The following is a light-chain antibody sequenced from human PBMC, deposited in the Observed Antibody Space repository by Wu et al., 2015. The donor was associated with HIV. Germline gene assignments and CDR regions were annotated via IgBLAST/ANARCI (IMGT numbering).Light chain of an antibody. CDR2: DAS. CDR1: QSVANN. Sequence: EIVMTQSPATLSVSPGERATLSCRASQSVANNLAWYQQKPGQAPRLPIYDASTRAAGIPARFSGSGSETDFTLTISSLEPEDFAIYFCQQRSVWPLTFGGGTRV. V-gene: IGKV3-11*01. J-gene: IGKJ4*01. CDR3: QQRSVWPLT.